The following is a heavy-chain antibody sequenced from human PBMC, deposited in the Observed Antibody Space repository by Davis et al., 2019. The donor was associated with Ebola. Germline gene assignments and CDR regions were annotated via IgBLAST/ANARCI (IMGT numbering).Heavy chain of an antibody. J-gene: IGHJ5*02. CDR1: GFSFSSYC. CDR3: ARVKQWLTLAAGFDP. CDR2: ISSSSSNI. Sequence: ASLSLSCAVSGFSFSSYCMNWVRQPPGKGLEWVSSISSSSSNIYYADSVTRRFTISRDNAKNSLYLQMNSLRAEDTAGYYCARVKQWLTLAAGFDPWGQGTLVTVSS. V-gene: IGHV3-21*01. D-gene: IGHD6-19*01.